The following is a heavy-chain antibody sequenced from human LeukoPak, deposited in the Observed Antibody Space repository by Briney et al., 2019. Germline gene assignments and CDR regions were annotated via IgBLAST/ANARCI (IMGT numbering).Heavy chain of an antibody. V-gene: IGHV4-39*07. Sequence: SETLSLTCTVSGGSISSSSYYWGWIRQPPGKGLEWIGSIYYSGSTNYNPPLKSRVTMSVDTSKNQYSLKLTSVTAADTSVYYCARGSHDYGDFYLFDYWGQGTLVTVSS. J-gene: IGHJ4*02. D-gene: IGHD4-17*01. CDR1: GGSISSSSYY. CDR2: IYYSGST. CDR3: ARGSHDYGDFYLFDY.